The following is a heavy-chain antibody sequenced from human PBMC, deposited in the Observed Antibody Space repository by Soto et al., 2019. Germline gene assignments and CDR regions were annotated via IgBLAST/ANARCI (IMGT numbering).Heavy chain of an antibody. J-gene: IGHJ4*02. CDR1: GYSFTSYW. V-gene: IGHV5-10-1*01. CDR3: ARQDIVATLGSDY. Sequence: LGQSLKISCKGSGYSFTSYWISWVRQMPGKGLEWMGRIDPSDSYTNYSPSFQGHVTISADKSISTAYLQWSSLKASDTAMYYCARQDIVATLGSDYWGQGTMVTVSS. D-gene: IGHD5-12*01. CDR2: IDPSDSYT.